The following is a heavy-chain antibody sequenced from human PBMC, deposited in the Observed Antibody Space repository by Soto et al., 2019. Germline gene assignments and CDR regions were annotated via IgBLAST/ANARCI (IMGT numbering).Heavy chain of an antibody. V-gene: IGHV3-23*01. CDR1: GFTFSSYA. D-gene: IGHD3-9*01. CDR2: VRSTGSNS. J-gene: IGHJ5*01. CDR3: AKALTDAWPKGCFDS. Sequence: DVQLLESGGDLVQPGGSLRLSCAASGFTFSSYAMNWVRQSPGKGLEWGSGVRSTGSNSYYADSVKGRFTISRDNSKNTLYLQMNSLRVEDTAVYHCAKALTDAWPKGCFDSWGQGTLVTVSS.